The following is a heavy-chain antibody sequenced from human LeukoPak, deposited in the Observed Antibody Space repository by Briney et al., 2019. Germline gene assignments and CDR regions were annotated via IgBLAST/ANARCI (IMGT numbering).Heavy chain of an antibody. CDR1: GYRFTTSW. CDR3: ARHGSSGWDTNFDY. D-gene: IGHD6-19*01. CDR2: IYPGDSDT. V-gene: IGHV5-51*01. J-gene: IGHJ4*02. Sequence: GESLKVSCEASGYRFTTSWIGWVRQMPGKGLEWMGIIYPGDSDTRYSPSFQGQVTISADKSISTAYLQWSSLKASDTAMYYCARHGSSGWDTNFDYWGQGTLVTVSS.